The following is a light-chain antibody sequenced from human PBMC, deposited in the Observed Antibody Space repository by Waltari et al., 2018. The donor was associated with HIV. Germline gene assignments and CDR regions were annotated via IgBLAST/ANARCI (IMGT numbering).Light chain of an antibody. V-gene: IGLV3-1*01. Sequence: SYEVTQPPSVSVSPGQTASITCSGAKLGNRYVRWFHQKPGQSPVLCIYQDIKRTSGIPERFAGSKSGNTSTLTISGTQAMDEADYYCQTWDSTTGVVFGGGTKLTVL. CDR3: QTWDSTTGVV. CDR1: KLGNRY. CDR2: QDI. J-gene: IGLJ2*01.